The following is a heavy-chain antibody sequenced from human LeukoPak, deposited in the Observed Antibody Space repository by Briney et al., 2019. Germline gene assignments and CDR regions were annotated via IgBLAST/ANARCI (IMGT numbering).Heavy chain of an antibody. CDR1: GFPFSHYS. D-gene: IGHD5-18*01. V-gene: IGHV3-48*01. Sequence: PGGSLRVSCLTSGFPFSHYSMNWVRQAPGKGPEWVAYNSTNSATIFYGDSVKGRFVISRDNRKNVLTLQMTSVRVEDTAVYYCATYSDTTGYFKEAYAMWGQGTLVTVSS. CDR2: NSTNSATI. J-gene: IGHJ3*02. CDR3: ATYSDTTGYFKEAYAM.